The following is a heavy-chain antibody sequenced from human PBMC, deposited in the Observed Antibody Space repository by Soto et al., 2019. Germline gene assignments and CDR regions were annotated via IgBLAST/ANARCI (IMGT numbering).Heavy chain of an antibody. CDR2: MYHSWIT. V-gene: IGHV4-38-2*01. D-gene: IGHD6-6*01. J-gene: IGHJ6*02. Sequence: SETLSLTCAVSGYSIRSGYFWGWIRQPPGKGLGWIGSMYHSWITYYNLSLKSRVTISVDTSKNQLSLKLRSATAADTAVYYCARSMYSTSAQLYYGMDVWGQGTTVTVSS. CDR3: ARSMYSTSAQLYYGMDV. CDR1: GYSIRSGYF.